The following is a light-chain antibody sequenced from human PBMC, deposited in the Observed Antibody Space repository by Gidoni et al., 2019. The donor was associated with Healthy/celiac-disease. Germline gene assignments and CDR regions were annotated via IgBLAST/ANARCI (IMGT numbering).Light chain of an antibody. CDR3: QQYYSTPYT. Sequence: DIVMTQSPDTLAVSLGERATINCKASQSVLYSSNNKNYLAWYQPKPGQPPKLLIYWASTRESWVPDRFSGSGSGTDFTLTISRLQAEDVAVYYCQQYYSTPYTFGQGTKLEIK. V-gene: IGKV4-1*01. J-gene: IGKJ2*01. CDR1: QSVLYSSNNKNY. CDR2: WAS.